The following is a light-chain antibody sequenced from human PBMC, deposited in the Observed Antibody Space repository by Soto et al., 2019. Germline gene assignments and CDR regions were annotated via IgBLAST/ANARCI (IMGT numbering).Light chain of an antibody. V-gene: IGKV3-11*01. CDR1: QSVSIS. CDR2: DAS. CDR3: QQRSNWPLT. J-gene: IGKJ4*01. Sequence: ELVLAQSPATLSLSPGETATLSWRDSQSVSISLAWYQQKPGQAPRLLIYDASNRATGVPARFSGSGSGTDFTLTISSLEPEDFAVYYCQQRSNWPLTFGGGTKVDIK.